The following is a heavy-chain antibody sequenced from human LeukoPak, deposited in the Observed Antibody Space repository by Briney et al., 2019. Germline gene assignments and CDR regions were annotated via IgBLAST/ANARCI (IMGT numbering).Heavy chain of an antibody. Sequence: ASVKVSCKASGYTFTSYGISWVRQAPGQGLEWMGWISAYNGSTNYAQKLQGRVTMTTDTSTSTAYMELRSLRSDDTAVYYCARVSYDFWSGYSHAFDIWGQGTMVTVSS. CDR1: GYTFTSYG. J-gene: IGHJ3*02. CDR3: ARVSYDFWSGYSHAFDI. CDR2: ISAYNGST. D-gene: IGHD3-3*01. V-gene: IGHV1-18*01.